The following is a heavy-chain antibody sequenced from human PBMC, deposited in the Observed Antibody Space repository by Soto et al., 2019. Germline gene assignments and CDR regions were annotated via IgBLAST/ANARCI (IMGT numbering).Heavy chain of an antibody. CDR3: ARDQIPGPPDYCDY. CDR1: GFTFNTQA. CDR2: ISYNGDTT. V-gene: IGHV3-30-3*01. J-gene: IGHJ4*02. Sequence: PGGSLRLSCAASGFTFNTQAMHWVRQAPGKGLEWVAVISYNGDTTYYAESVKGRFTISRDNSKNTLYLQMNSLRAEDTAVYYCARDQIPGPPDYCDYWGQGTLVTVSS.